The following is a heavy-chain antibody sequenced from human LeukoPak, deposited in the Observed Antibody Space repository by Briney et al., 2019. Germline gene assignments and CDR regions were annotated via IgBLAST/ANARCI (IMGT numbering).Heavy chain of an antibody. D-gene: IGHD3-3*01. V-gene: IGHV3-30*02. J-gene: IGHJ4*02. CDR2: IRYDGSNK. Sequence: GGSLRLSCSASGFTFSSYGMHWVRQAPGKGLEWVAFIRYDGSNKYYADSVKGRFTISRDNAKNSLYLQMNSLRAEDTAVYYCAREGGVVRRVIIRGDYFDYWGQGTLVTVSS. CDR1: GFTFSSYG. CDR3: AREGGVVRRVIIRGDYFDY.